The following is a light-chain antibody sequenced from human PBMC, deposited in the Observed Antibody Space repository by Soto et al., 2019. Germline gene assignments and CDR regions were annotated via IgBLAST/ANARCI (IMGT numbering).Light chain of an antibody. J-gene: IGKJ4*01. Sequence: IQLTQSPSSLSASVGDRVTINCRASQGISSYLAWYQQKTGSAPKLLIFAASALQSGVPSRFSGSGSGTDFTLPISSLQPEDFATYYCQQVNTYPLTFGGGTKVEIK. CDR3: QQVNTYPLT. V-gene: IGKV1-9*01. CDR2: AAS. CDR1: QGISSY.